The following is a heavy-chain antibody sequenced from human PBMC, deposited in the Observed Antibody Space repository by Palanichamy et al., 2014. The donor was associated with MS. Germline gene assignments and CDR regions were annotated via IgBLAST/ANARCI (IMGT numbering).Heavy chain of an antibody. CDR2: VYDSGSA. V-gene: IGHV4-39*01. CDR3: ARHNVTTQATLLRGAPTFFDV. D-gene: IGHD3-10*01. J-gene: IGHJ3*01. Sequence: QLQLQESGPGLLKPSETLSLTCTVSGDSTSIRNYYWAWIRQPPGRGLEWIGSVYDSGSAYYNPSLRRRLTMSVDTSDNQVSLNLYSVTAPDTAVYYCARHNVTTQATLLRGAPTFFDVWGQGTMIIVSS. CDR1: GDSTSIRNYY.